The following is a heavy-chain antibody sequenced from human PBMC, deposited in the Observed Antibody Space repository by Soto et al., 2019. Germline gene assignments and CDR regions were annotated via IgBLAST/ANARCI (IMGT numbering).Heavy chain of an antibody. CDR3: FRENYFSHPGMDV. CDR1: GFAFSGST. J-gene: IGHJ6*02. CDR2: IRSKANSYAT. Sequence: GGSLRLSCAGSGFAFSGSTIHWVRQASGKGLEWVGRIRSKANSYATAYAAAVKGRFIISRDDSETTAYLQMNSLKIEDTAVYYCFRENYFSHPGMDVWGPGTTVTVSS. D-gene: IGHD1-7*01. V-gene: IGHV3-73*01.